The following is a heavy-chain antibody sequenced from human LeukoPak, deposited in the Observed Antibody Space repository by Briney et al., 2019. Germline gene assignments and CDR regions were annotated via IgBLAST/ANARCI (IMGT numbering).Heavy chain of an antibody. CDR3: ARSVESSSSPSFDP. CDR2: ISKDGSNE. D-gene: IGHD2-2*01. CDR1: RFTFRGYA. V-gene: IGHV3-30*04. Sequence: GGSLRLSCAASRFTFRGYAMHWVRQAPGKGLEWVAVISKDGSNEYYADSVKGRFTISRDNSKNTLYLQMNSLRSEDTAVYYCARSVESSSSPSFDPWGQGTLVTVSS. J-gene: IGHJ5*02.